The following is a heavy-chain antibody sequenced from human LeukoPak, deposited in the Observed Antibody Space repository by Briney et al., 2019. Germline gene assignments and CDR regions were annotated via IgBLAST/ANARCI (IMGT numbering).Heavy chain of an antibody. CDR2: ISGSGGST. CDR3: AKQWLATYYFDY. CDR1: GFTFSSYA. D-gene: IGHD6-19*01. J-gene: IGHJ4*02. Sequence: GGSLRLSCAASGFTFSSYAMSWVRQAPGRGLEWVSAISGSGGSTYYADSVKGRFTISRDNPKNTLYLQMNSLRAEDTAVYYCAKQWLATYYFDYWGQGTLVTISS. V-gene: IGHV3-23*01.